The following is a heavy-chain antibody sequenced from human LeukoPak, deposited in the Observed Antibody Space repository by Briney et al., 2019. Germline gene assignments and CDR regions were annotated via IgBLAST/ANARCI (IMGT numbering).Heavy chain of an antibody. V-gene: IGHV4-59*01. CDR2: IYYSGST. CDR3: ARATYSSGWGTSDY. CDR1: GGSISSYY. D-gene: IGHD6-19*01. Sequence: SETLSLTCTVSGGSISSYYWSWIRQPPGKGLEWIGYIYYSGSTNYNPSLKSRVTISVDTSKNQFSLKLSSVTAADTAVYYCARATYSSGWGTSDYWGQGTLVSVSS. J-gene: IGHJ4*02.